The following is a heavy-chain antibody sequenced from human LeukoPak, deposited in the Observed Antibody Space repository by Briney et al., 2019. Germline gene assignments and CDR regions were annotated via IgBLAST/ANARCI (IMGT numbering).Heavy chain of an antibody. CDR3: ARGILDFWSGLTYYYYYMDV. Sequence: SETLSLTCTVSGGSISSYYWSWMRQPPGKGLEWIGYIYYSGSTNYNPSLKSRVTISVDTSKNQFSLKLSSVTAADTAVYYCARGILDFWSGLTYYYYYMDVWGKGTTVTVSS. CDR1: GGSISSYY. D-gene: IGHD3-3*01. J-gene: IGHJ6*03. CDR2: IYYSGST. V-gene: IGHV4-59*01.